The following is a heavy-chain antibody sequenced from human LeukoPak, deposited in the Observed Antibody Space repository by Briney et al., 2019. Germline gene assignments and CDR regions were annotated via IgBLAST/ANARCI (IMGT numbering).Heavy chain of an antibody. Sequence: GESLRISCKGSGYSFTSYWITWVRQMPGKGLEWRGRIDPSDSYTDYSPSFQGHVTISADKSISTAYLQWSSLKASDTAMYYCAIDPYYYDGSGSLDYWGQGTLVTVSS. J-gene: IGHJ4*02. D-gene: IGHD3-22*01. CDR3: AIDPYYYDGSGSLDY. CDR1: GYSFTSYW. V-gene: IGHV5-10-1*01. CDR2: IDPSDSYT.